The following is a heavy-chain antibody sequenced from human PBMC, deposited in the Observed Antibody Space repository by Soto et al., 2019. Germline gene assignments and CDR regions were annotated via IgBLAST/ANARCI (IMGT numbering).Heavy chain of an antibody. Sequence: EVLLVESGGGLAKPGESLRLSCEASGFTFRNVWMTWIRRAPGRGLEWVATIQKEADGGATDYGAPVAGRFTISRDDSQRILYLQMTSLNSEDTGIYYCTTGENWGRGTLVTVAS. D-gene: IGHD3-16*01. CDR1: GFTFRNVW. J-gene: IGHJ4*02. CDR3: TTGEN. V-gene: IGHV3-15*01. CDR2: IQKEADGGAT.